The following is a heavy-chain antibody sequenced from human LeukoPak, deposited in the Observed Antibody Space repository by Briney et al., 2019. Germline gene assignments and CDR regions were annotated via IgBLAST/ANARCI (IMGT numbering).Heavy chain of an antibody. CDR2: IYYSGST. D-gene: IGHD3-16*01. Sequence: SETLSLTCTVSGGSISSSSYYWGWIRQPPGKGLEWIGSIYYSGSTSYNPSLKSRVIISLDTSKKQFSLKLSSVTAADTAMYYCAREGGGFDYWGQGTLVTVSS. CDR3: AREGGGFDY. V-gene: IGHV4-39*07. CDR1: GGSISSSSYY. J-gene: IGHJ4*02.